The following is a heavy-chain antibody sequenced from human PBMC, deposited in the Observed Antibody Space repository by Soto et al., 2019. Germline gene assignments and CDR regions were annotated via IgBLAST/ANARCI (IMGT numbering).Heavy chain of an antibody. CDR2: ISYDGSNK. Sequence: GGSLRLSCAASGFTFSSYGMHWVRQAPGKGLEWVAVISYDGSNKYYADSVKGRFTISRDNSKNTLYLQMNSLRAEDTAVYYCAREGSESWSYYYYGMDVWGQGTTVTVSS. V-gene: IGHV3-30*03. CDR1: GFTFSSYG. D-gene: IGHD1-26*01. J-gene: IGHJ6*02. CDR3: AREGSESWSYYYYGMDV.